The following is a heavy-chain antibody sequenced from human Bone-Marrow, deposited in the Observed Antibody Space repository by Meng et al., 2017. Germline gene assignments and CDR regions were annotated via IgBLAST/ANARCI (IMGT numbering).Heavy chain of an antibody. V-gene: IGHV1-3*01. CDR3: ARVAYSSGPNWFDP. CDR1: GYTFTSYA. Sequence: ASVKVSCKASGYTFTSYAMHWVRQAPGQRLEWMGWINAGNGNTKYSQKFQGRVTITRDTSASTAYMELSSLRSDDTAVYYCARVAYSSGPNWFDPWGQGTLVTVSS. J-gene: IGHJ5*02. D-gene: IGHD6-19*01. CDR2: INAGNGNT.